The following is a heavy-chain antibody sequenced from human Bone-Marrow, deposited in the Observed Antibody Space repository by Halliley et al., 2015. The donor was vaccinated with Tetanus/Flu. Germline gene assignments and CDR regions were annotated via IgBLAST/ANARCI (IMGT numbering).Heavy chain of an antibody. Sequence: QLVQSGAEVKKPGASVKVSCKASGYTFSSHDINWVRQATGQGLEWMGWMNPNSGNTGYAQKFQGRVTMTRDTSMSTAYMELGRLRSEDTAVYYGARGRGQEYYFDYWGHGTLVTVSS. CDR2: MNPNSGNT. CDR1: GYTFSSHD. CDR3: ARGRGQEYYFDY. J-gene: IGHJ4*01. D-gene: IGHD6-6*01. V-gene: IGHV1-8*01.